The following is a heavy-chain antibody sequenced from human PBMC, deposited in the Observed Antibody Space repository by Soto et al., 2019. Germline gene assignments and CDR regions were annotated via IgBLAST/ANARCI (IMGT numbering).Heavy chain of an antibody. D-gene: IGHD6-6*01. CDR2: IYHSGST. CDR3: ARFSSAGYYFDY. V-gene: IGHV4-4*02. J-gene: IGHJ4*02. CDR1: GGSISTSNW. Sequence: SETLSLTCAVSGGSISTSNWWSWVRQPPGKGLEWIGEIYHSGSTTYNPSLKSRVTISVDKSKNQFSLNLSSVTTADTAMYYCARFSSAGYYFDYWGQGTLVTVSS.